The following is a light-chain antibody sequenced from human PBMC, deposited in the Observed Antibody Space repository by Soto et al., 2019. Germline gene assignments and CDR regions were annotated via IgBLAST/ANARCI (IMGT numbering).Light chain of an antibody. CDR3: LLYYGGAWV. J-gene: IGLJ3*02. CDR2: STS. Sequence: QALVTQEPSLTVSPGGTVTLTCASSTGAVTSGYYPNWFQQKPGQAPRALIYSTSNAYSWTPARFSGSLLGGKAALTLSGVQPEDEAEYYCLLYYGGAWVFGGGTKLTVL. CDR1: TGAVTSGYY. V-gene: IGLV7-43*01.